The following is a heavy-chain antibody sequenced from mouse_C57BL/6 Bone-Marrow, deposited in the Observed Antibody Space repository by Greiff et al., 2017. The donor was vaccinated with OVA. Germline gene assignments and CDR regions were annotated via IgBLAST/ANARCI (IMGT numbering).Heavy chain of an antibody. J-gene: IGHJ4*01. CDR3: TSITTVASYAMDY. CDR1: GFNIKDDY. V-gene: IGHV14-4*01. Sequence: VQLQQSGAELVRPGASVKLSCTASGFNIKDDYMHWVKQRPEQGLEWIGWIDPENGDTEYASKFQGKATITADTSSNTAYLQLSRLPSEDTAVYYCTSITTVASYAMDYWGQGTSVTVSS. CDR2: IDPENGDT. D-gene: IGHD1-1*01.